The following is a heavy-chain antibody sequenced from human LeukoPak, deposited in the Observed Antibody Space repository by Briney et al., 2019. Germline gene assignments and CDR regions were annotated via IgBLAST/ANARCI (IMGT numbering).Heavy chain of an antibody. D-gene: IGHD3-10*01. CDR2: INHSGST. CDR3: ARRGITMVRGVISQYYYYYYMDV. V-gene: IGHV4-34*01. CDR1: GGSFSGYY. J-gene: IGHJ6*03. Sequence: PSETLSLTCAVYGGSFSGYYWSWIRQPPGKRLEWIGEINHSGSTNYNPSLKSRVTISVDTSKNQFSLKLSSVTAADTAVYYCARRGITMVRGVISQYYYYYYMDVWGKGTTVTISS.